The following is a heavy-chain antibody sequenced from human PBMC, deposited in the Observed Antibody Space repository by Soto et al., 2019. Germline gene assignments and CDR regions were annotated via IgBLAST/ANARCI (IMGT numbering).Heavy chain of an antibody. Sequence: QVHLVESGGGVVQPGTSLRLSCAASGFTFSSYGLHWVRQAPGKGLEWVAVTSYDGSTKYYADSVKGRFTISRDNSKNTLYLQMNSLRPEDTAVYYCAKVEGSGYSASWGQGTLVTVSS. CDR1: GFTFSSYG. D-gene: IGHD3-22*01. V-gene: IGHV3-30*18. CDR3: AKVEGSGYSAS. CDR2: TSYDGSTK. J-gene: IGHJ5*02.